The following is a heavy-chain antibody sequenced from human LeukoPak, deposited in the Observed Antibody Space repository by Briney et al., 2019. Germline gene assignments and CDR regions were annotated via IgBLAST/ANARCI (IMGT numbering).Heavy chain of an antibody. CDR3: ARGGYYDFWSGYYPHDAFDI. J-gene: IGHJ3*02. D-gene: IGHD3-3*01. V-gene: IGHV4-34*01. CDR2: INHSGST. CDR1: GGSFSGFY. Sequence: SETLSLTCAVYGGSFSGFYWSWMPQSPGKGVVWIGEINHSGSTNYNASLKSRVTISVDTSKIQFSLKLSSVTAADTAVYYCARGGYYDFWSGYYPHDAFDIWGQGTMVTVSS.